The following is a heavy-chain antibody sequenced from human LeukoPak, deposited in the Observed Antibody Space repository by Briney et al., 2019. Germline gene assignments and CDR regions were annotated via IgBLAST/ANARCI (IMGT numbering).Heavy chain of an antibody. J-gene: IGHJ3*02. V-gene: IGHV4-59*08. CDR3: ARGLQLAYCGGDCYPRDAFDI. CDR1: GGSISSYY. CDR2: IYYSGST. D-gene: IGHD2-21*02. Sequence: SETLSLTCTVSGGSISSYYWSWIRQPPGKGLEWIGYIYYSGSTNYNPSLMSRVTISVDTSKNQFSLKLRSVTAADTAVYYCARGLQLAYCGGDCYPRDAFDIWGQGTMVTVSS.